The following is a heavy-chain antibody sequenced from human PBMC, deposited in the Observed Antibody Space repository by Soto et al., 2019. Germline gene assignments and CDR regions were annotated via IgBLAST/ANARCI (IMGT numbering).Heavy chain of an antibody. CDR3: ASGARGYYYMDV. CDR1: GFTFSEYW. D-gene: IGHD3-3*01. CDR2: LKGDASRT. V-gene: IGHV3-74*01. J-gene: IGHJ6*03. Sequence: EVQVEESGGGLVQPGGSLRLSCAASGFTFSEYWMHWVRQAPGKGLVWVSRLKGDASRTHYADSVKGRFTISRDNDKNTAYMEINSLSAEDTAVYFCASGARGYYYMDVWGKGTTVTVS.